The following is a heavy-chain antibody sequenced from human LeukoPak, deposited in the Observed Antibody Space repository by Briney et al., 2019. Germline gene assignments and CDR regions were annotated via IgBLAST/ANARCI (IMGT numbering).Heavy chain of an antibody. J-gene: IGHJ4*02. D-gene: IGHD2-2*01. CDR2: IGAGGKTT. Sequence: PGRSLRLSCTASGFFFVDYAMSWVRQAPGKGLEWVSAIGAGGKTTYYADSVKGRFTISRDNSNNTLFLQMNTLRAEDTALYYCAKDTKYSTSWSPFDYWGQGTLVTVSS. CDR1: GFFFVDYA. CDR3: AKDTKYSTSWSPFDY. V-gene: IGHV3-23*01.